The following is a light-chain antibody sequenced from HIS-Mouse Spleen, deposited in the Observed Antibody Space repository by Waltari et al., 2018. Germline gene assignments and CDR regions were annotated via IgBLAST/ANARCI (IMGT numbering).Light chain of an antibody. CDR3: SSYTSSSTEV. J-gene: IGLJ2*01. Sequence: QSALTQPASVSGSPGQSITISCTGTSRDVGGYNYVSWYQQHPGKAPKLMIYDGSNRPSGVSNRFSGSKSGNTASLTISGLQAEDEADYYCSSYTSSSTEVFGGGTKLTVL. V-gene: IGLV2-14*03. CDR2: DGS. CDR1: SRDVGGYNY.